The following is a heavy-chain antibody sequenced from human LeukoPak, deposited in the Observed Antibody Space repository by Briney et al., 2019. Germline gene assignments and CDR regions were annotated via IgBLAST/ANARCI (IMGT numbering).Heavy chain of an antibody. V-gene: IGHV4-39*01. J-gene: IGHJ3*02. D-gene: IGHD4/OR15-4a*01. Sequence: PSETLSLTCTVSGGSISSSSYYWGWIRQPPGKGLEWIGSIYYSGSTYYNPSLKSRVTISVDTSKNQFSLKLSSVTAADTAVYYCARHSDYRGDGAFDIWGQGTMVTVSS. CDR1: GGSISSSSYY. CDR3: ARHSDYRGDGAFDI. CDR2: IYYSGST.